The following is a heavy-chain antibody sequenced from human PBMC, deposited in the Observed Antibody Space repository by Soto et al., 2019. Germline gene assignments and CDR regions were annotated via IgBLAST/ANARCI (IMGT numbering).Heavy chain of an antibody. CDR3: AKGAIWGSYRYTGIDY. Sequence: PGGSLRLACAASGFTFSSYAMSWVRQAPGKGLEWVSAISGSGGSTYYADSVKGRFTISRDNSKNTLYLQMNSLRAEDTAVYYCAKGAIWGSYRYTGIDYWGQGTLVTVSS. CDR2: ISGSGGST. J-gene: IGHJ4*02. CDR1: GFTFSSYA. D-gene: IGHD3-16*02. V-gene: IGHV3-23*01.